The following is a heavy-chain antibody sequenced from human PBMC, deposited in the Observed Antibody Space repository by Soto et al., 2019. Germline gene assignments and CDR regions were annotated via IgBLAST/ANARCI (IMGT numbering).Heavy chain of an antibody. V-gene: IGHV4-31*03. CDR3: ARCAGFGRLIDY. D-gene: IGHD2-15*01. CDR2: IYYSGST. CDR1: GGSIRSGGYY. Sequence: QVQLQESGPGLVKPSQTLSLTCTVSGGSIRSGGYYWSWIRQHPGKGLEWIGYIYYSGSTYYNPSLKSRVTISVDTSKNQFSLKLSSVTATDTAVYYCARCAGFGRLIDYCGQGTLVSVSS. J-gene: IGHJ4*02.